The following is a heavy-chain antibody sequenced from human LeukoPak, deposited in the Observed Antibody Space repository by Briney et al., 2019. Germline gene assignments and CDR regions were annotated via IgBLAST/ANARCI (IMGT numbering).Heavy chain of an antibody. CDR1: GYSISSGYY. CDR2: IYHSGST. CDR3: ARDTYGATGAFDI. D-gene: IGHD4-17*01. Sequence: SETLSLTCTVSGYSISSGYYWGWIRQPPGKGLEWIGSIYHSGSTYYNPSLKSRVTISVDTSKNQFSLKLSSVTAADTAVYYCARDTYGATGAFDIWGQGTMVTVSS. V-gene: IGHV4-38-2*02. J-gene: IGHJ3*02.